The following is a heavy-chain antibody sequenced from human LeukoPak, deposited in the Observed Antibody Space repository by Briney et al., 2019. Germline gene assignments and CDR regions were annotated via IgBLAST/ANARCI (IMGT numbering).Heavy chain of an antibody. J-gene: IGHJ2*01. V-gene: IGHV4-30-2*01. CDR2: IYHSGST. Sequence: SETLSLTCTVSGGSISSGGYYWRWNRQPPGKGLEWIGNIYHSGSTYYNPSLKSRVTISVDTSKNQFSLKLSSVTAADTAVYYCARGRIKFGLWGRGTLVTVSS. CDR3: ARGRIKFGL. D-gene: IGHD2-15*01. CDR1: GGSISSGGYY.